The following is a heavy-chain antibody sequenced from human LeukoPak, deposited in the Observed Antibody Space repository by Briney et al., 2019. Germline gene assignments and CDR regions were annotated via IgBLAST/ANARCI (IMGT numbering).Heavy chain of an antibody. CDR2: INPNSGGT. D-gene: IGHD3-10*01. CDR1: GYTFTGYY. CDR3: ARVPPYYSSPFDY. J-gene: IGHJ4*02. Sequence: ASVKVSCKASGYTFTGYYMHWVREAPGQGLEWMGWINPNSGGTNYAQKFQGRVTMTRDTSISTAYMELSRLRSDDTAVYYCARVPPYYSSPFDYWGQGTLVTASS. V-gene: IGHV1-2*02.